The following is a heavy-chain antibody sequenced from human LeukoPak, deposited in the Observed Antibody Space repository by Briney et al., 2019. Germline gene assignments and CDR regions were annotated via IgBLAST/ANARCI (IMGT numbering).Heavy chain of an antibody. CDR2: TSSSDAGT. CDR1: GFTVSSNY. J-gene: IGHJ4*02. Sequence: GGSLRLSCAASGFTVSSNYMSWVRQPPGKGLEWVAATSSSDAGTYHADSVRGRFTISRDNSKNTLYLQMNSLRAEDAAVYFCAKAPVTSCRGAYCYPFDSWGQGTLVTVSS. CDR3: AKAPVTSCRGAYCYPFDS. D-gene: IGHD2-21*01. V-gene: IGHV3-23*01.